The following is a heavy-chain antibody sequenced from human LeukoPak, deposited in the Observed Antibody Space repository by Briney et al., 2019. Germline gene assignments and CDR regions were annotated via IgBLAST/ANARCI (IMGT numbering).Heavy chain of an antibody. CDR1: GYTFTSYG. D-gene: IGHD2-15*01. CDR3: ARDYGYCSGGSCYGVAWFDP. CDR2: ISVYNGNT. J-gene: IGHJ5*02. V-gene: IGHV1-18*01. Sequence: ASVKVSCKASGYTFTSYGISWVRQAPGQGLEWMGWISVYNGNTNYAQKLQGRVTMTTDTSTSTAYIELRSLRSDDTALYYCARDYGYCSGGSCYGVAWFDPWGQGTLVTVSS.